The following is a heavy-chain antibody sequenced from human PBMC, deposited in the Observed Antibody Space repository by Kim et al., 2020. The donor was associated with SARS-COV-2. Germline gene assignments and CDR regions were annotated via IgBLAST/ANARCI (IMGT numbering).Heavy chain of an antibody. CDR2: AFPSGGT. CDR1: GSSINSDYF. J-gene: IGHJ5*02. V-gene: IGHV4-38-2*02. D-gene: IGHD5-18*01. CDR3: ARDCGDRVDP. Sequence: SETLSLTCTVSGSSINSDYFCGWVRQPPGKGLEWIVVAFPSGGTYYSPSFQSRVTISLHTSKNQASLQLNSVTAADAAVYHCARDCGDRVDPWGQGTLVTVSS.